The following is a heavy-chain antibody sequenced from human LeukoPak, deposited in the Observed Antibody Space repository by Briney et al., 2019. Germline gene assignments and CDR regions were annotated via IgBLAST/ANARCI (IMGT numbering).Heavy chain of an antibody. CDR1: GFTFSNAW. CDR3: ATQNNYGGMSDY. D-gene: IGHD4-23*01. V-gene: IGHV4-59*01. Sequence: GSLRLSCAASGFTFSNAWMSWVRQPPGKGLEWIGYIYYSGSTSYNPSLRSRVTISVDTSKNQFSLRLSSVTAADTAVYYCATQNNYGGMSDYWGQGTLVTVSS. CDR2: IYYSGST. J-gene: IGHJ4*02.